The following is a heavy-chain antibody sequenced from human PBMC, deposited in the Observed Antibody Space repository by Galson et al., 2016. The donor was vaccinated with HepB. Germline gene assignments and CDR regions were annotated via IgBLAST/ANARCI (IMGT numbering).Heavy chain of an antibody. Sequence: SVKVSCKASGGTFSSNVFSWVRLAPGQGLEWLGGIIPSFATPSYAQKFQGRVTITADESTSTAYMELTSLRSEDTAIYYCATDGDFLSGLHFWGQGILVAVSA. D-gene: IGHD3-3*01. J-gene: IGHJ4*02. CDR1: GGTFSSNV. V-gene: IGHV1-69*13. CDR2: IIPSFATP. CDR3: ATDGDFLSGLHF.